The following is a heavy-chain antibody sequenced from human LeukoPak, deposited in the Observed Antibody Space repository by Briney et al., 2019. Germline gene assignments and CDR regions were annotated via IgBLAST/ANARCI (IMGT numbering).Heavy chain of an antibody. D-gene: IGHD3-16*02. CDR2: ISYDGSNK. Sequence: GGSLRLSCAASGFTFSSYGMHWVRQAPGKGLEWVAVISYDGSNKYYADSVKGRFTISRDNSKNTLYLQMNSLRAEDTAVCYCAKDGVWGSYRLNYFDYWGQGTLVTVSS. V-gene: IGHV3-30*18. J-gene: IGHJ4*02. CDR1: GFTFSSYG. CDR3: AKDGVWGSYRLNYFDY.